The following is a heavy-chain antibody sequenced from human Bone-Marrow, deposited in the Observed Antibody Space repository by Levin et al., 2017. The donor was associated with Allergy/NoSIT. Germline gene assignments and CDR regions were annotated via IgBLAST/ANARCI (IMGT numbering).Heavy chain of an antibody. Sequence: GGSLRLSCAASGFTFSSYWMHWVRQAPGKGLVWVSRINSDGSSTSYADSVKGRFTISRDNAKNTLYLQMNSLRAEDTAVYYCARETTDSSGHNWFDPWGQGTLVTVSS. CDR1: GFTFSSYW. CDR3: ARETTDSSGHNWFDP. D-gene: IGHD3-22*01. J-gene: IGHJ5*02. V-gene: IGHV3-74*01. CDR2: INSDGSST.